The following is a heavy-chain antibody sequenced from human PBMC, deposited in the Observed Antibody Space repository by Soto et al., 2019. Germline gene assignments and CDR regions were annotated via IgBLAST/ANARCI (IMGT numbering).Heavy chain of an antibody. Sequence: EVQLVESGGGLVKPGGSLRLSCVASGCTFRTYTMNWVRQSPGKGLEWVSGIRGFSPYTFYAESVKGRFTISRDNAKNSLYLQMNSLGVEDTAVYYCARDRGYDAHDYYYNAMDVWGQGPTVTVSS. D-gene: IGHD2-15*01. CDR3: ARDRGYDAHDYYYNAMDV. CDR1: GCTFRTYT. V-gene: IGHV3-21*01. CDR2: IRGFSPYT. J-gene: IGHJ6*02.